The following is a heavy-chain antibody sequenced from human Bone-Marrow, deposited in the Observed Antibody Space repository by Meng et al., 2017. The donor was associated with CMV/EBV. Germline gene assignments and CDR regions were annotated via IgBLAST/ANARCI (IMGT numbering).Heavy chain of an antibody. CDR3: ARGRVSSSWSYYYYYYGMDV. Sequence: GGSLRLSCAASGFTFSDYSMNWVRQAPGKGLQWVASISTTSADKFYTDSLKGRFTISRDNAKNSLYLQMNSLRAEDTAVYYCARGRVSSSWSYYYYYYGMDVWGQGTTVTVSS. J-gene: IGHJ6*02. CDR2: ISTTSADK. D-gene: IGHD6-13*01. V-gene: IGHV3-21*01. CDR1: GFTFSDYS.